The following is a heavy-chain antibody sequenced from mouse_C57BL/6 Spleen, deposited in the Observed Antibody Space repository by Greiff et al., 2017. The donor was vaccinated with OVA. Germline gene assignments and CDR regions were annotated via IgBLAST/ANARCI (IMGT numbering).Heavy chain of an antibody. CDR3: ARAGVYGTVSWFAY. V-gene: IGHV1-9*01. J-gene: IGHJ3*01. CDR1: GYTFTGYW. D-gene: IGHD1-1*01. CDR2: ILPGSGST. Sequence: VQLQQSGAELMKPGASVKLSCKASGYTFTGYWIEWVKQRPGHGLEWIGEILPGSGSTNYNEKLKGKATFTADTSSNTAYLQHSSTTTEDSAINDCARAGVYGTVSWFAYWGQGTLVTVSA.